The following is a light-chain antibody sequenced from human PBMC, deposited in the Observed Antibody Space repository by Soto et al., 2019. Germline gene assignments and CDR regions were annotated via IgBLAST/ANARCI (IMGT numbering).Light chain of an antibody. J-gene: IGKJ1*01. Sequence: EIVMTQSPVTLSVSPGETATLSCRASQSVSSDLAWYQQKPGQAPRLFIYGASNRATGFPARFSGSGSGTEFTLTISSLQSEDVAVYYCQQYNDWPRTFGQGTKVEI. V-gene: IGKV3-15*01. CDR3: QQYNDWPRT. CDR1: QSVSSD. CDR2: GAS.